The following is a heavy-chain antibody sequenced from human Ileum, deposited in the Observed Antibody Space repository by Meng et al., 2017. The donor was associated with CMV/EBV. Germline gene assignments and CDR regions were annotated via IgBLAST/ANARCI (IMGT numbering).Heavy chain of an antibody. CDR2: ISSSSSYI. J-gene: IGHJ6*02. CDR3: AKTIFDSVKSGLGV. V-gene: IGHV3-21*04. D-gene: IGHD3-3*01. Sequence: GGSLRLSCAASGFTFSSYSMNWVRQAPGKGLEWVSSISSSSSYIYYADSVKGRFTISRDNSKNMVFLQMTSLTAEDTAIYYCAKTIFDSVKSGLGVWGQGTTVTVSS. CDR1: GFTFSSYS.